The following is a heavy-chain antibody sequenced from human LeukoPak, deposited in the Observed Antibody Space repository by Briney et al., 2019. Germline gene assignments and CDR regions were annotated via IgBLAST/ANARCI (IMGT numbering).Heavy chain of an antibody. CDR1: GFTFSTYW. CDR3: ARERVGATNYGMDV. Sequence: PGGSLRLSCAASGFTFSTYWMSWVRQAPGKGLEWVANIKQDGNEKYYVDSVKGRFTISRGSAKNSLLLQMNSLRAGDTAVYYCARERVGATNYGMDVWGQGTTVTVSS. V-gene: IGHV3-7*01. J-gene: IGHJ6*02. D-gene: IGHD1-26*01. CDR2: IKQDGNEK.